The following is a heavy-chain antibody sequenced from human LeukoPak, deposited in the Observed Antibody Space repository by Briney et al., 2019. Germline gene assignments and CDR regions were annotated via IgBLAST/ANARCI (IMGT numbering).Heavy chain of an antibody. CDR1: GYDFSTYY. D-gene: IGHD4-17*01. CDR2: SYPGDYDT. J-gene: IGHJ3*02. V-gene: IGHV5-51*01. Sequence: GPSLKISCQGPGYDFSTYYIGWVRQLPGKGLEWMGVSYPGDYDTTYSPSFEDEVTMSVDKSSSSAYLQWRSLKASDTAMYSCARLMLFEYGDYGDAFDIWGQGTMVTVSS. CDR3: ARLMLFEYGDYGDAFDI.